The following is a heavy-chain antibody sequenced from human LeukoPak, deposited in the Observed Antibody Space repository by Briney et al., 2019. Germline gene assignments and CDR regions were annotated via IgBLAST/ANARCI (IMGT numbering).Heavy chain of an antibody. CDR2: IGTAGDT. Sequence: PGGSLRLSCAASGFTFSSYDMHWVRHATGKGLEWVSAIGTAGDTYYPGSVKGRFTISRENPKTTLYLQMNSLRARDTAVYYCARADSSGVIETWGGGTLVSVSS. CDR1: GFTFSSYD. V-gene: IGHV3-13*01. D-gene: IGHD3-22*01. J-gene: IGHJ5*02. CDR3: ARADSSGVIET.